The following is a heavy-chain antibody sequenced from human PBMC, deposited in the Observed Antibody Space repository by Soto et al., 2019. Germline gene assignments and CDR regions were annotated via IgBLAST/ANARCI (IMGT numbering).Heavy chain of an antibody. D-gene: IGHD6-19*01. CDR3: AREKRSGRRGYFQH. V-gene: IGHV3-21*01. J-gene: IGHJ1*01. CDR1: GFTFSSYS. CDR2: ISSSSSHI. Sequence: GGSLRLSCAASGFTFSSYSMNWVRQAPGKGLEWVSSISSSSSHIYYADSVKGRFTISRDNAKNSLYLQMNSLRAEDTAVYYCAREKRSGRRGYFQHWGQGTLVTVSS.